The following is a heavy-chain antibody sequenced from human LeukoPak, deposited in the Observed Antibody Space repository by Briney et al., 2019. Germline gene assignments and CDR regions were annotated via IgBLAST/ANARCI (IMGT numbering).Heavy chain of an antibody. V-gene: IGHV1-69*13. D-gene: IGHD3-3*01. J-gene: IGHJ6*02. CDR1: GGTFSSYA. CDR2: IIPIFGTA. CDR3: ASEKYYDFWSGYYPLVYGMDV. Sequence: SVKVSCKASGGTFSSYAISWVRQAPGQGLEWMGGIIPIFGTANYAQKFQGRVTITADESTSTAYMELSSLRSEDTAVYYCASEKYYDFWSGYYPLVYGMDVWGQGTTVTVSS.